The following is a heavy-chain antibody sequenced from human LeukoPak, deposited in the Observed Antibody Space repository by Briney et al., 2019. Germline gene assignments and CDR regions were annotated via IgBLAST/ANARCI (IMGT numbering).Heavy chain of an antibody. CDR2: ISSSSSYI. V-gene: IGHV3-21*01. D-gene: IGHD3-9*01. Sequence: PGGSLRLSCAASGLTFSSYSMNWVRQAPGKGLEWVSSISSSSSYIYYADSVKGRFTISRDNAKNSLYLQMNSLRAEDTAVYYCARGYYDILTGYYPDYWGQGTLVTVSS. CDR3: ARGYYDILTGYYPDY. J-gene: IGHJ4*02. CDR1: GLTFSSYS.